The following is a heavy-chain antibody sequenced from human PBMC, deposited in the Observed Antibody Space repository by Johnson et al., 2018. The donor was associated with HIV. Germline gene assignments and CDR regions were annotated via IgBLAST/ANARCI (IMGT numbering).Heavy chain of an antibody. CDR1: GFTFSSYA. Sequence: QVQLVESGGGVVQPGRSLRLSCAASGFTFSSYAMHWVRQAPGKGLEWVAVISYDGSNKYYADSVKGRFTISRDNSKNTLYLQMNSLRAEDTAVYYCAKNFGKILAAGGLEVGDVFDIWGQGTLVTVSS. CDR2: ISYDGSNK. D-gene: IGHD6-13*01. CDR3: AKNFGKILAAGGLEVGDVFDI. J-gene: IGHJ3*02. V-gene: IGHV3-30*04.